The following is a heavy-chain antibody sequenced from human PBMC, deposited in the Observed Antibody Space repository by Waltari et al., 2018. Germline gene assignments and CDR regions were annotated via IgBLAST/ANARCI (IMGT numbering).Heavy chain of an antibody. Sequence: EVQLVESGGGLVQPGGSLRLSCAASGFGFRGDWMTGVRKAPGKGLEWVASINEDGSEKQYVDSVKGRFTISRDNAKNSLYLQMNSLRADDTAVYYCARDSTRRFDYWGQGTLVTVSS. J-gene: IGHJ4*02. D-gene: IGHD6-6*01. CDR3: ARDSTRRFDY. CDR1: GFGFRGDW. CDR2: INEDGSEK. V-gene: IGHV3-7*01.